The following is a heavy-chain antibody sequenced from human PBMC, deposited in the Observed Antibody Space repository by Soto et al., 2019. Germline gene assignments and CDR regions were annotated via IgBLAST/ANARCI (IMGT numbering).Heavy chain of an antibody. CDR1: GFTFSNAW. CDR3: TTAVVAATYYYYYMDV. J-gene: IGHJ6*03. V-gene: IGHV3-15*01. Sequence: ESGGGLVKPGGSLRLSCAASGFTFSNAWMSWVRQAPGKGLEWVGRIKSKTDGGTTDYAAPVKGRFTISRDDSKNTLYLQMNSLKTEDTAVYYCTTAVVAATYYYYYMDVWGKGTTVTVSS. CDR2: IKSKTDGGTT. D-gene: IGHD2-15*01.